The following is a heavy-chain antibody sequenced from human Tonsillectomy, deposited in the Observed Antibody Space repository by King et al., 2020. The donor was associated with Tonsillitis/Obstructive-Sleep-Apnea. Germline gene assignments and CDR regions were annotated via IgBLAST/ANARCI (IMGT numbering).Heavy chain of an antibody. CDR3: ASLHNYGFNY. V-gene: IGHV4-34*01. J-gene: IGHJ4*02. Sequence: VQLQQWGAGLLKPSETLSLTCAVYGGSFSDYYWSWIRQPPGKGLEWIGEINHSGSTNYNPSLKSRVTISLDTSQNQFSLELNSVTAADTAVYYCASLHNYGFNYWGQGTLVTVSS. CDR2: INHSGST. D-gene: IGHD4-17*01. CDR1: GGSFSDYY.